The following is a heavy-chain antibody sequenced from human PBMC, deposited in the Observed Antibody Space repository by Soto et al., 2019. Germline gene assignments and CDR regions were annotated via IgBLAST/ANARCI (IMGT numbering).Heavy chain of an antibody. CDR1: GGTFSSYA. V-gene: IGHV1-69*13. CDR3: ASNSPDGSRSPPSHYYYYYGMDV. J-gene: IGHJ6*02. D-gene: IGHD3-10*01. CDR2: IIPIFGTA. Sequence: SVKVSCKASGGTFSSYAISWVRQAPGQGLEWMGGIIPIFGTANYAQKFQGRVTITADESTSTAYMELSSLRSEDTAVYYCASNSPDGSRSPPSHYYYYYGMDVWGQGTTVTVSS.